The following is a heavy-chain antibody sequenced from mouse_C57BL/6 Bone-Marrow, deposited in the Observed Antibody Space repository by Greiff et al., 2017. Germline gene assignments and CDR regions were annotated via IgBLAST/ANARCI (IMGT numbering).Heavy chain of an antibody. CDR1: GFTFSSYA. J-gene: IGHJ4*01. V-gene: IGHV5-4*01. Sequence: EVMLVESGGGLVKPGGSLKLSCAASGFTFSSYAMSWVRQTPEKRLEWVATISDGGSYTYYPDNVKGRFTISRYNAKNNLYLQMSQLQSEDTARYYWARDGGTMVTTGYYAMGYWGQGTSVTVSS. CDR2: ISDGGSYT. CDR3: ARDGGTMVTTGYYAMGY. D-gene: IGHD2-2*01.